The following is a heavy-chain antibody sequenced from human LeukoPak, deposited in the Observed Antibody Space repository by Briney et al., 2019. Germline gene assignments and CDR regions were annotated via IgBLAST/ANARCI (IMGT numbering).Heavy chain of an antibody. D-gene: IGHD3-22*01. CDR2: ISAYNGNT. Sequence: ASVKVSCKASGYTFTSYGISWVRQAPGQGLEWMGWISAYNGNTNYAQKLQGRVTMTTDTSASTAYMELSSLRSEDTAVYYCAREAGTMIVVLWSYGMDVWGQGTTVTVSS. V-gene: IGHV1-18*01. CDR3: AREAGTMIVVLWSYGMDV. CDR1: GYTFTSYG. J-gene: IGHJ6*02.